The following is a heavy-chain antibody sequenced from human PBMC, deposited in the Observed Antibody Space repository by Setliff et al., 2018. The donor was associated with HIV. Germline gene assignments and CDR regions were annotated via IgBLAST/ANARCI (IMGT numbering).Heavy chain of an antibody. D-gene: IGHD1-26*01. Sequence: ASVKVSCKASGYTFTGYYMHWVRQAPGQGLEWMGWINPNSGGTNYAQKFQGRVTMTRDTSISTAYMELSRVKSDDTAVYYCARASGGNSVENGFDIWGQGTMVTVSS. CDR1: GYTFTGYY. V-gene: IGHV1-2*02. J-gene: IGHJ3*02. CDR3: ARASGGNSVENGFDI. CDR2: INPNSGGT.